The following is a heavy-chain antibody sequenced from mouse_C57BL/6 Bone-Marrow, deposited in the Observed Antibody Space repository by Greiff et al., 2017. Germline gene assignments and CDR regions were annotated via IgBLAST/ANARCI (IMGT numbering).Heavy chain of an antibody. CDR1: GYTFTSYW. D-gene: IGHD3-2*02. Sequence: VQLQQPGAELVKPGASVKLSCKASGYTFTSYWMQWVKQRPGQGLEWIGEIDPSDSYTNYNQKFKGKATLTVDTSSSTAYMQLSSLTSEDSAVYYCARFLRLTWFAYWGQGTLVTVSA. J-gene: IGHJ3*01. CDR3: ARFLRLTWFAY. CDR2: IDPSDSYT. V-gene: IGHV1-50*01.